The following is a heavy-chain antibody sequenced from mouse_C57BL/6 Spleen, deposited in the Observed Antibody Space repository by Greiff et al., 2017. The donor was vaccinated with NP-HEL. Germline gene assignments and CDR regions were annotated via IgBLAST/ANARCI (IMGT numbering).Heavy chain of an antibody. D-gene: IGHD2-5*01. J-gene: IGHJ4*01. CDR3: ARYPSYYSNYDYAMDY. CDR1: GYTFTDYN. V-gene: IGHV1-18*01. CDR2: INPNNGGT. Sequence: EVQLQQSGPELVKPGASVKIPCKASGYTFTDYNMDWVKQSHGKSLEWIGDINPNNGGTIYNQKFKGKATLTVDKSSSTAYMELRSLTSEDTAVYYCARYPSYYSNYDYAMDYWGQGTSVTVSS.